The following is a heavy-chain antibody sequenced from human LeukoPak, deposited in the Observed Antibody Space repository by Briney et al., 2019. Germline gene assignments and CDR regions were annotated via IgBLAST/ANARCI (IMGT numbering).Heavy chain of an antibody. CDR1: GYTFTGYY. V-gene: IGHV1-18*04. CDR2: ISAYNGNT. Sequence: GASVKVSCKASGYTFTGYYMHWVRQAPGQGLEWMGWISAYNGNTNYAQKLQGRVTMTTDTSTSTAYMELRSLRSDDTAVYYCARAVTTLTHYYYYYMDVWGKGTTVTVSS. D-gene: IGHD4-17*01. CDR3: ARAVTTLTHYYYYYMDV. J-gene: IGHJ6*03.